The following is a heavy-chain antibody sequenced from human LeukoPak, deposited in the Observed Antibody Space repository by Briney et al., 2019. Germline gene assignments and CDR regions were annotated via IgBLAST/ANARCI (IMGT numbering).Heavy chain of an antibody. CDR1: GYTFASYG. CDR2: IGAYKTNT. CDR3: AREYCSSTSCFGIDY. D-gene: IGHD2-2*01. V-gene: IGHV1-18*01. J-gene: IGHJ4*02. Sequence: ASVKVSCKASGYTFASYGISWVRQAPGQGLEWMGWIGAYKTNTNSPQELRGRVTMTTDTSTNTAYMELKGLRSDDTAVYYCAREYCSSTSCFGIDYWGQGTLVTVSS.